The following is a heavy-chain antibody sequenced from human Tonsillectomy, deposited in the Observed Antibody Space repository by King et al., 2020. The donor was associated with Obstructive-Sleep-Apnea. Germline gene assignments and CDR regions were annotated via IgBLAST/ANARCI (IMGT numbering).Heavy chain of an antibody. CDR1: GFTFSSYS. CDR2: ISTGFTTL. D-gene: IGHD3-3*01. Sequence: VQLVESGGGLVQPGGSLRLSCAASGFTFSSYSMNWVRQAPGKGLEWISYISTGFTTLYYADSVKGRFTISSDNAKKSLYLEMDSLRAEDTAVYYCAREAYDFWSWGQGTLVTVSS. CDR3: AREAYDFWS. V-gene: IGHV3-48*04. J-gene: IGHJ4*02.